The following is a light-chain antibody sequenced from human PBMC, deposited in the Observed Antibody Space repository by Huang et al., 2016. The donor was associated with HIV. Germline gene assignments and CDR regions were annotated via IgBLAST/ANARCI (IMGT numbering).Light chain of an antibody. J-gene: IGKJ1*01. Sequence: DIVMTQTPLSLSVTPGQPASISCTSSQSLLHSDGKTHLYWYLQKPGQSPQLLIYELSNRFSGVPDRFTGSGSGTNFTLKISRVEAEDVGVYHCMQTLQSATFGQGTRVEIK. CDR2: ELS. CDR1: QSLLHSDGKTH. CDR3: MQTLQSAT. V-gene: IGKV2D-29*02.